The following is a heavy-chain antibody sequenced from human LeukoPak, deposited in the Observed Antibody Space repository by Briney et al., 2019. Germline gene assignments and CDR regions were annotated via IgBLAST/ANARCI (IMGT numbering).Heavy chain of an antibody. D-gene: IGHD1-7*01. CDR2: IYSGGST. V-gene: IGHV3-53*04. Sequence: GGSLRLSCAASGFTVSSNYRSWVRQAPGKGLEWVSVIYSGGSTYYADSVKGRFTISRHNSKNTLYLQMNSLRAVDTAVYYCARWDWNYNWFDPWGQGNLVTVSS. CDR3: ARWDWNYNWFDP. J-gene: IGHJ5*02. CDR1: GFTVSSNY.